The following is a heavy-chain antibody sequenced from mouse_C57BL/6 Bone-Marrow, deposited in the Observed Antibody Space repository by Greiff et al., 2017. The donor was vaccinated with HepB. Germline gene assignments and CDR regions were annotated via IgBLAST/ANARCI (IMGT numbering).Heavy chain of an antibody. D-gene: IGHD2-4*01. V-gene: IGHV1-52*01. CDR3: ARWRGYDYDVGNYYAMDY. Sequence: QVQLQQPGAELVRPGSSVKLSCKASGYTFTSYWMHWVKQRPIQGLEWIGNIDPSDSETHYNQKFKDKATLTVDKSSSTAYMQLSSLTSEDSAVYYCARWRGYDYDVGNYYAMDYWGQGTSVTVSS. CDR1: GYTFTSYW. CDR2: IDPSDSET. J-gene: IGHJ4*01.